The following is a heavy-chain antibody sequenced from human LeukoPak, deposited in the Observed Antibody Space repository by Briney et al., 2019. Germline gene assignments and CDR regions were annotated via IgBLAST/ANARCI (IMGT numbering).Heavy chain of an antibody. D-gene: IGHD3-10*01. Sequence: PSETLSLTCTVSGDSISSYYWSWIRPPAGKGLEWMGLICTGGSTNYNPSLKSRVTMSVDTSNNQFSLKLSSVSAADTAVHYCARDHYYGSGSFNIWFDPWGRGTLVTVSS. CDR2: ICTGGST. CDR3: ARDHYYGSGSFNIWFDP. J-gene: IGHJ5*02. CDR1: GDSISSYY. V-gene: IGHV4-4*07.